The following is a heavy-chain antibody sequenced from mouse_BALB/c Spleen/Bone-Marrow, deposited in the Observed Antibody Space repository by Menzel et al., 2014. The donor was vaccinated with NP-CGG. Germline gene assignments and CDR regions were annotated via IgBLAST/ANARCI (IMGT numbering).Heavy chain of an antibody. Sequence: VQLQHSGTVLARPGASVKMSCKASGYSFTSYWIHWVKQRPGQGLEWIGAIYPGDSDTSFNQKFKDKAKLTAVTSASTAYMELSSLTNEDSAVYYCTRRTATLDYWGQGTTLTVSS. D-gene: IGHD1-2*01. CDR1: GYSFTSYW. CDR2: IYPGDSDT. CDR3: TRRTATLDY. V-gene: IGHV1-5*01. J-gene: IGHJ2*01.